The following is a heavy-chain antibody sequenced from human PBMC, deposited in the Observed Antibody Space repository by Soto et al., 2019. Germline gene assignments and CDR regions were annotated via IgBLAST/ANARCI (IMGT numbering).Heavy chain of an antibody. CDR1: GGSISSGGYY. V-gene: IGHV4-31*03. Sequence: QVQLQESGPGLVKPSQTLSLTCTVSGGSISSGGYYWSWIRQHPGKGLEWIGYIYYSGSTYYNPSLKSRVTISVDTSKHQFSLKLSSVTAADTAVYYCARDSDGDYVVAEGRWAGAFDIWGQGTMVTVSS. CDR2: IYYSGST. CDR3: ARDSDGDYVVAEGRWAGAFDI. D-gene: IGHD4-17*01. J-gene: IGHJ3*02.